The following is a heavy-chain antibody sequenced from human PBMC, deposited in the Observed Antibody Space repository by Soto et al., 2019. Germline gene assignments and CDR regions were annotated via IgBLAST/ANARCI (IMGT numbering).Heavy chain of an antibody. Sequence: GGSLRLSCAASGFTFSSYAMHWVRQAPDKGQERVTVISYDGSNKYYADSVKGRFTISRDNSKNTLYLQMNSLRSEDTAVYYCARDGIAALDYWGQGTLVTVSS. CDR3: ARDGIAALDY. CDR2: ISYDGSNK. CDR1: GFTFSSYA. V-gene: IGHV3-30-3*01. J-gene: IGHJ4*02. D-gene: IGHD6-13*01.